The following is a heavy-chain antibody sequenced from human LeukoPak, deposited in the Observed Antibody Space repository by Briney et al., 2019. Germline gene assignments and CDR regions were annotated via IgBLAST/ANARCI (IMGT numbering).Heavy chain of an antibody. Sequence: GGSLRLSCAASGFTFSDYNMRWIRQAPGKERQGVSSISRSGSTKYYADSVTGRFTISRDNAKNSLYLPMSSLRAEDTAVYFCARRASTERGHSYGLDYWGQGALVTVSS. CDR2: ISRSGSTK. J-gene: IGHJ4*02. CDR1: GFTFSDYN. V-gene: IGHV3-11*04. CDR3: ARRASTERGHSYGLDY. D-gene: IGHD5-18*01.